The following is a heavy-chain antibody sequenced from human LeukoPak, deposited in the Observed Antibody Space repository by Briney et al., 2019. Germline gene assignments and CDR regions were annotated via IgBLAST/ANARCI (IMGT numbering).Heavy chain of an antibody. V-gene: IGHV3-23*01. CDR3: AKDGGLWVSAHWGDS. CDR2: ITTSDGNT. D-gene: IGHD7-27*01. J-gene: IGHJ4*02. Sequence: GGSLRLSCAASGFTFSSYTMSWVRQAPGKGLEWVSSITTSDGNTYYADSVKGRFTVSRDNSKNTLFLQMNSLRAEDTAVYYCAKDGGLWVSAHWGDSWGRGTLVTVSS. CDR1: GFTFSSYT.